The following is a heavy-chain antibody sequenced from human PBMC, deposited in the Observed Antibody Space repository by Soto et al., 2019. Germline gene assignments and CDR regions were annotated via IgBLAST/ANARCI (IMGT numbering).Heavy chain of an antibody. Sequence: QVHLVESGGGVVQPGRSLRLSCVASGFTFDTYGIHWVRQAPGKGLQWVALISYEGSNTYYADSVRGRFTISRDNSKNTLYLQMNTLRPEDTGLYSCARVTPGNNLYYFSGLDLWGQGTSFTVSS. J-gene: IGHJ6*02. CDR1: GFTFDTYG. D-gene: IGHD1-1*01. V-gene: IGHV3-30-3*01. CDR3: ARVTPGNNLYYFSGLDL. CDR2: ISYEGSNT.